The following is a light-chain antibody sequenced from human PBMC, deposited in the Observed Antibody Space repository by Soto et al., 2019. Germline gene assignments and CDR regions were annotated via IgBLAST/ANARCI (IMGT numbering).Light chain of an antibody. CDR1: PSIGTW. V-gene: IGKV1-5*03. CDR2: RAS. J-gene: IGKJ5*01. Sequence: DIQMTQSPSTLSASIGDSVTITCRASPSIGTWLAWHQQKPGKAPNLLIYRASSLGSGVSSRFSGSGAGTEFTLTISSLQPGDFATYYCQQYDRFPITFGQGTRLEIK. CDR3: QQYDRFPIT.